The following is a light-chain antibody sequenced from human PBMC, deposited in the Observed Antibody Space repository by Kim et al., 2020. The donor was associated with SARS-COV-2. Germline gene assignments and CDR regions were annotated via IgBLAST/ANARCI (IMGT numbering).Light chain of an antibody. Sequence: ASVGAGVTFTCRASQSISNYLNLYHQKPGKAPKRLIYAASSLQSGVPSRFSASGSGTNFTLTISSLQPEDFATYYCQQSYSTPRTFGQGTKVDIK. CDR2: AAS. J-gene: IGKJ1*01. CDR1: QSISNY. CDR3: QQSYSTPRT. V-gene: IGKV1-39*01.